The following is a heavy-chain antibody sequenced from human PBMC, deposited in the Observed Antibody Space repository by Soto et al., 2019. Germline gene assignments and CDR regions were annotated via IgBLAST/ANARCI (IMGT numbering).Heavy chain of an antibody. D-gene: IGHD5-12*01. CDR1: GDTFTSYD. J-gene: IGHJ4*02. V-gene: IGHV1-8*01. CDR3: AREVRGYGSIDY. CDR2: MNPNSGNT. Sequence: ASVKVSCKASGDTFTSYDINWVRQATGQGLEWMGWMNPNSGNTGYAQKFQGRVTMTRNTSISTAYMELSSLRSEDTAVYYCAREVRGYGSIDYWGQGTLVTVSS.